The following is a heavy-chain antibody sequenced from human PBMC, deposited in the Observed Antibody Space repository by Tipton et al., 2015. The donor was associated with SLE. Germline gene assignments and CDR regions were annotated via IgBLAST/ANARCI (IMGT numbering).Heavy chain of an antibody. CDR2: INHSADT. J-gene: IGHJ5*02. Sequence: TLSLTCALYGRSLSGYYWTWIRQPPGKGLEWIGEINHSADTNYNPSLKSRVTISVDTSKNQFSLNLKSVTAADTAVYYCARHDTNYGRNWFDPWGQGTLVTVSS. V-gene: IGHV4-34*01. CDR1: GRSLSGYY. CDR3: ARHDTNYGRNWFDP. D-gene: IGHD2-8*01.